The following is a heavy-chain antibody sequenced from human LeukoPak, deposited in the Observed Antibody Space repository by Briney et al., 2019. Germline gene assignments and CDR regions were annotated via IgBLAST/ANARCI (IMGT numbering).Heavy chain of an antibody. V-gene: IGHV1-69*01. CDR2: IIPIFGTA. D-gene: IGHD3-10*01. Sequence: SVKVSCKASGGTFSSYAISWVRQAPGQGLEWMGGIIPIFGTANYAQKFQGRVTITADESTSTAYMELSSLRSEDTAVYYCATGERITMVRGVIAPHFDYWGQGTLATVSS. CDR3: ATGERITMVRGVIAPHFDY. J-gene: IGHJ4*02. CDR1: GGTFSSYA.